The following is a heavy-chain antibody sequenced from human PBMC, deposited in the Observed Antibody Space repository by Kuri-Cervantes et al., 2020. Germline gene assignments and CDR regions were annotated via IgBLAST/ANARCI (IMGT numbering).Heavy chain of an antibody. J-gene: IGHJ6*02. CDR3: ASSAFPAAGPYYYYYGMDV. CDR2: IIPIFGTA. Sequence: SVMVSCKASGGTFSSYAISWVRQAPGQGLEWMGGIIPIFGTANYAQKFQGRVTITADESTSTAYMELSSLRSEDTVVYYCASSAFPAAGPYYYYYGMDVWGQGTTVTVSS. V-gene: IGHV1-69*13. D-gene: IGHD6-13*01. CDR1: GGTFSSYA.